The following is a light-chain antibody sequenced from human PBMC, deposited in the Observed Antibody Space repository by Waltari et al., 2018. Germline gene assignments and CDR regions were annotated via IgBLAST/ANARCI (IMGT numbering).Light chain of an antibody. J-gene: IGLJ1*01. CDR3: ASDTSSSNFV. V-gene: IGLV2-14*03. CDR1: RSDVGGYDF. Sequence: HSALTQPASVSGSPGQSITISCTGNRSDVGGYDFVSWDRQHPGKAPNLIIFDVTERPSGISARFSGSNSGNTASLTIAGLQADDEADYYCASDTSSSNFVFGSGTTVTV. CDR2: DVT.